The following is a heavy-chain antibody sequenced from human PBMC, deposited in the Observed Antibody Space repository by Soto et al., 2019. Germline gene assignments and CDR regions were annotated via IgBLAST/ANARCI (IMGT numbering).Heavy chain of an antibody. CDR2: IQNVGPT. CDR1: GFTVSSKY. D-gene: IGHD2-15*01. Sequence: GGSLRLSCAASGFTVSSKYMSWVRQAPGKGLEWVSLIQNVGPTYYADSVKGRFTISRDTSENTVHLQMDSLRAEDTAVYYCARDDVLCDGGRCYGVTLDVWGKGTTVTVSS. CDR3: ARDDVLCDGGRCYGVTLDV. J-gene: IGHJ6*04. V-gene: IGHV3-66*01.